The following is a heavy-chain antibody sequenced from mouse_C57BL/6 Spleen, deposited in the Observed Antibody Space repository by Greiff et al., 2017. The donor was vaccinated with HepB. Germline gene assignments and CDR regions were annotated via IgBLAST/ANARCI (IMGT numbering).Heavy chain of an antibody. D-gene: IGHD1-1*01. CDR2: INPNYGTT. V-gene: IGHV1-39*01. Sequence: EVKLQQSGPELVKPGASVKISCKASGYSFTDYNMNWVKQSNGKSLEWIGVINPNYGTTSYNQKFKGKATLTVDQSSSTAYMQLNSLTSEDSAVYYCAGPFTTVVEGGYFDVWGTGTTVTVSS. CDR3: AGPFTTVVEGGYFDV. J-gene: IGHJ1*03. CDR1: GYSFTDYN.